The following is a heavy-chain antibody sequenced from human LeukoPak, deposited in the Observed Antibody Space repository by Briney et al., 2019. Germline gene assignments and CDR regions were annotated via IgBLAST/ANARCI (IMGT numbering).Heavy chain of an antibody. CDR2: IYYSGSA. Sequence: RSSETLSLTCTVSGGSISSSGTYWSWIRQPPGKGLEWIGYIYYSGSANYNPSLKSRVTISVDTSKNQFSLKLSSVTAADTAVYYCARDASQETMVNYFDYWGQGTLVTVSS. D-gene: IGHD3-10*01. CDR3: ARDASQETMVNYFDY. V-gene: IGHV4-61*08. CDR1: GGSISSSGTY. J-gene: IGHJ4*02.